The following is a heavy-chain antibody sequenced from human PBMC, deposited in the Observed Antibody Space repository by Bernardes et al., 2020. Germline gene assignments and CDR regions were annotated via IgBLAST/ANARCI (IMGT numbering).Heavy chain of an antibody. J-gene: IGHJ5*02. Sequence: SETLSLTCTVSGGSVSSGSHYWSWIRQPPGKGLEWIGYIYYSGTTNYNPSLKSRLTMSVDTSRSQFSLKVSSVTAADTAVYYCARVESTNIYTWFDPWGQGTLVTVSS. V-gene: IGHV4-61*01. CDR2: IYYSGTT. CDR1: GGSVSSGSHY. CDR3: ARVESTNIYTWFDP. D-gene: IGHD2-2*01.